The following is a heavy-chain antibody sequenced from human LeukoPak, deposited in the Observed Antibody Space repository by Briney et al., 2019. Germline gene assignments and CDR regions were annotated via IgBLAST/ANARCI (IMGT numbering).Heavy chain of an antibody. CDR2: ISAYNGNT. D-gene: IGHD3-22*01. Sequence: ASVKVSCKASGYTFTGYYMHWVRQAPGQGLEWMGWISAYNGNTNYAQKLQGRVTMTTDTSTSTAYMELRSLRSDDTAVYYCATDYDSSGYYSRRGFDYWGQGTPVTVSS. CDR3: ATDYDSSGYYSRRGFDY. V-gene: IGHV1-18*04. J-gene: IGHJ4*02. CDR1: GYTFTGYY.